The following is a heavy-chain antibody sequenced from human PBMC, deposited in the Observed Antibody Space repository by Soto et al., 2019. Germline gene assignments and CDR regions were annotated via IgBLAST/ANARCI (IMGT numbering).Heavy chain of an antibody. J-gene: IGHJ6*02. V-gene: IGHV1-8*01. D-gene: IGHD3-10*01. CDR1: GYTFTSYD. Sequence: ASVKVSCKASGYTFTSYDINWVRQATGQGLEWMGWMNPNSGNTGYAQKFQGRVTMTRNTSISTAYMELSSLRAEDTAVYYCARDLVAYGSGSSYYYYGMDVWGQGTTVTVSS. CDR2: MNPNSGNT. CDR3: ARDLVAYGSGSSYYYYGMDV.